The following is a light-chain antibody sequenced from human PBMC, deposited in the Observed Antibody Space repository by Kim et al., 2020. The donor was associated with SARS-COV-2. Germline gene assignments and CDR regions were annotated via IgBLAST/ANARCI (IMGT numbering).Light chain of an antibody. CDR1: SGHNIYA. CDR3: QTWGTGIEV. Sequence: QLVLTQSPSASASLGASVKLTCTLSSGHNIYAIAWHQQQPEKGPRYLMKVNADGSHTKGDGIPDRFSGSSSGAERYLIISSLQSEDEADYYCQTWGTGIEVFGGGTKVTVL. J-gene: IGLJ3*02. V-gene: IGLV4-69*01. CDR2: VNADGSH.